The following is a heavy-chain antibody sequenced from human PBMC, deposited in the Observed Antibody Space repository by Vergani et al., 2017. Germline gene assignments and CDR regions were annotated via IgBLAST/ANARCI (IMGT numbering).Heavy chain of an antibody. Sequence: EVQLVESGGGLVKPGGSLRLSCAASGFTFSSYSMNWVRQAPGKGLEWVSSISSSSSYIYYADSVKGRFTISRDNAKNTLYLQMNSLRAEDTAVYYCAKDPYCSGGSCHRPIDYWGQGTLVTVSS. CDR3: AKDPYCSGGSCHRPIDY. J-gene: IGHJ4*02. V-gene: IGHV3-21*04. D-gene: IGHD2-15*01. CDR2: ISSSSSYI. CDR1: GFTFSSYS.